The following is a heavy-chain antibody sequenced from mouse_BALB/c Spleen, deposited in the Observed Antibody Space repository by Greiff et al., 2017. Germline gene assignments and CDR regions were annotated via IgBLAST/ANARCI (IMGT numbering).Heavy chain of an antibody. CDR1: GYSFTGYF. CDR3: AHAVYYGSSYDYAMDY. V-gene: IGHV1-20*02. Sequence: VQLQQSGPELVKPGASVKISCKASGYSFTGYFMNWVMQSHGKSLEWIGRINPYNGDTFYNQKFKGKATLTVDKSSSTAHMELRSLASEDSAVYYCAHAVYYGSSYDYAMDYWGQGTSVTVSS. CDR2: INPYNGDT. D-gene: IGHD1-1*01. J-gene: IGHJ4*01.